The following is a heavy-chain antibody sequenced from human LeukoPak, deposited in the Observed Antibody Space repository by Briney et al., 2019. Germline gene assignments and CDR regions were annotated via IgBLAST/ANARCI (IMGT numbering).Heavy chain of an antibody. CDR3: ARSEVAAHYWYFDL. V-gene: IGHV4-59*08. D-gene: IGHD5-12*01. Sequence: SETLSLTCTVSGGSISSYYWSWIRQPPGKRLEWIGYIYYNGSTNYNPSLKSRVTISVDTSKNQFSLKLSSVTAADTAVYYCARSEVAAHYWYFDLWGRGTLVTVSS. CDR2: IYYNGST. J-gene: IGHJ2*01. CDR1: GGSISSYY.